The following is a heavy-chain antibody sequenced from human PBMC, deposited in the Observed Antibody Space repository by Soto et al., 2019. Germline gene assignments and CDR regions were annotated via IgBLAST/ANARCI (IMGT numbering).Heavy chain of an antibody. J-gene: IGHJ6*02. CDR1: GYSFTDYH. Sequence: QVQLVQSGAEVKKPGASVKVSCKASGYSFTDYHIHWVRQAPGQGLEWLGRINPKSGGTSTAQKFQGWVTMTTDTPISTASMELTRLTSDDTAIYYCARGDSTDCSNGVCCFFYNHDMDVWGQGTTVTVSS. D-gene: IGHD2-8*01. V-gene: IGHV1-2*04. CDR3: ARGDSTDCSNGVCCFFYNHDMDV. CDR2: INPKSGGT.